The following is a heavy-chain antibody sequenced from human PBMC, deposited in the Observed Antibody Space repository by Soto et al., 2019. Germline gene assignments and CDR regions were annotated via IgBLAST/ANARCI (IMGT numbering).Heavy chain of an antibody. J-gene: IGHJ4*02. CDR2: INPRGGST. CDR1: GYTFTSYY. Sequence: ASVKVSCKASGYTFTSYYMHWVRQAPGQGLEWMGIINPRGGSTSYAQKFQGRVTMTRDTSTTTVYMELRNLSPDDTAVYYCGRGRSGQIVVFYWGQGTTVTVSS. CDR3: GRGRSGQIVVFY. D-gene: IGHD1-26*01. V-gene: IGHV1-46*01.